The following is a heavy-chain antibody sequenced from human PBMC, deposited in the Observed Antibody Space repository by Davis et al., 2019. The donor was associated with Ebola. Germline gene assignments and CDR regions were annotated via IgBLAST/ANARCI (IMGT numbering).Heavy chain of an antibody. Sequence: GESLKISCAASGFTFSSYAMSWVRQAPGKGLEWVPAISGSGGSTYYADSVKGRFTISRDNSKNTLYLQMNSLRAEDTAVYYCAKAGSRGFDYWGQGTLVTVSS. CDR1: GFTFSSYA. J-gene: IGHJ4*02. V-gene: IGHV3-23*01. CDR3: AKAGSRGFDY. D-gene: IGHD1-26*01. CDR2: ISGSGGST.